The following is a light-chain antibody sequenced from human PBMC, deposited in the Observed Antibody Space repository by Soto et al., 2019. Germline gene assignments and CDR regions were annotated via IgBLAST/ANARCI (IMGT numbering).Light chain of an antibody. CDR2: ANN. V-gene: IGLV1-40*01. Sequence: SVLTQPPSVSGAPGQRVSISCTGSSSNIGAGYGVHWYQHLPGTAPKLLIYANNNRPSGVPDRFSGSKSGTSASLAITGLQAEDEADYYCQSYDSSRSPLYVFGTGTKVTVL. CDR1: SSNIGAGYG. J-gene: IGLJ1*01. CDR3: QSYDSSRSPLYV.